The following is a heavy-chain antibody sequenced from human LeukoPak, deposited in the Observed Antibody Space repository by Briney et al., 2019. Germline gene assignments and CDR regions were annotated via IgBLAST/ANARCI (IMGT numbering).Heavy chain of an antibody. V-gene: IGHV1-8*01. CDR1: GYTFTNYD. Sequence: ASVKVSCKASGYTFTNYDINWVRQATGQGLEWMGWMNPTSGKTGYAQKFQGRVTMTRDTSIGTAYMELSSLRSEDSAVYYCARVPNRGDKFDPWGQGTLVTVSS. D-gene: IGHD4-17*01. J-gene: IGHJ5*02. CDR2: MNPTSGKT. CDR3: ARVPNRGDKFDP.